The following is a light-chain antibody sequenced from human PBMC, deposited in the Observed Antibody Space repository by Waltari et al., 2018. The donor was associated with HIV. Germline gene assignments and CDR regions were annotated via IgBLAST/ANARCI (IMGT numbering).Light chain of an antibody. Sequence: DIQMTQSPSSLSASVGDRDTITCRASQGIGRWLAWYQQKPEKAPKSLINAASSLQSGVPSRFSGSGSGTDFTLTISSLQPEDFATYYCQQYHNFPLTFGGGTKVEI. V-gene: IGKV1D-16*01. CDR2: AAS. CDR3: QQYHNFPLT. J-gene: IGKJ4*01. CDR1: QGIGRW.